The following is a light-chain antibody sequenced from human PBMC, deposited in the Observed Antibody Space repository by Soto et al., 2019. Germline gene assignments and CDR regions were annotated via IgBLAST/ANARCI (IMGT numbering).Light chain of an antibody. CDR3: XXXXNWPPIT. J-gene: IGKJ5*01. CDR2: GAS. V-gene: IGKV3D-15*01. CDR1: QSVSNN. Sequence: EIVLTQAPGTLSLSPGERATLSCRASQSVSNNLAWYQQKPAQAPRLLIYGASNRATGIPDRFSGSGSGTEFTLTISRLQSEDFAVYYCXXXXNWPPITVGQGTRLEI.